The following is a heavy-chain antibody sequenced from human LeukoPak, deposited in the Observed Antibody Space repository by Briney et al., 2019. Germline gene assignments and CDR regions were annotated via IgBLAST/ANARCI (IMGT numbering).Heavy chain of an antibody. CDR2: ISSDSTYI. J-gene: IGHJ5*02. V-gene: IGHV3-21*01. CDR3: ARDIVGYSYGVDL. CDR1: GFTFSTYT. D-gene: IGHD5-18*01. Sequence: GGSLRLSCAVSGFTFSTYTMNWVRQPPGKGLEWVSSISSDSTYIHYADSLTGRFTISRDNAKNSLFLHMNSLRAEDTAMYFCARDIVGYSYGVDLWGLGTLVTVSS.